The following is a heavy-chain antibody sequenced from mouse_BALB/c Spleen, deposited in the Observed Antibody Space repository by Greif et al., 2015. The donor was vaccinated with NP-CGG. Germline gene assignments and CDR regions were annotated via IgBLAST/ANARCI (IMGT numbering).Heavy chain of an antibody. CDR1: GFNIKDTY. Sequence: EVQLQQSGAELVKPGASVKLSCTASGFNIKDTYMHWVKQRPEQGLGWIGRIDPANGNTKYDPKFQGKATITADTSSNTAYLQLSSLTSEDTAVYYCARAFLHYYAMDYWGQGTSVTVSS. CDR3: ARAFLHYYAMDY. V-gene: IGHV14-3*02. J-gene: IGHJ4*01. CDR2: IDPANGNT. D-gene: IGHD2-1*01.